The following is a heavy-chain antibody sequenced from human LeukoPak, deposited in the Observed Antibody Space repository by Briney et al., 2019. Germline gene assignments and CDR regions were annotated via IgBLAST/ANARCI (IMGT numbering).Heavy chain of an antibody. D-gene: IGHD5-12*01. Sequence: SGGSLRLSCAASGLTFSSYAMHWVRQAPGKGLEWAAVISHDGNTKFYADSVKGRFTISRDNSRNTLYLQMNSLRAEDTAVYYCARGSRRGGWLRSHYYFDYWGQGTLVTVSS. CDR2: ISHDGNTK. CDR3: ARGSRRGGWLRSHYYFDY. V-gene: IGHV3-30*04. CDR1: GLTFSSYA. J-gene: IGHJ4*02.